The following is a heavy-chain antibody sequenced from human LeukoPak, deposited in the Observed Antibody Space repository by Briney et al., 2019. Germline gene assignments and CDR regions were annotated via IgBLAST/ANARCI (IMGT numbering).Heavy chain of an antibody. J-gene: IGHJ6*03. V-gene: IGHV1-18*01. D-gene: IGHD6-13*01. CDR2: ISAYNGNT. CDR3: ARDGQPQPPDYYYYMDV. CDR1: GYTFTSYG. Sequence: GASVKVSCKASGYTFTSYGISWVRQAPAQGLEGMGWISAYNGNTNYAQKLQGRVTMTTDASPSTAYMELRSLRSDDTAVYYCARDGQPQPPDYYYYMDVWGKGTTVTVPS.